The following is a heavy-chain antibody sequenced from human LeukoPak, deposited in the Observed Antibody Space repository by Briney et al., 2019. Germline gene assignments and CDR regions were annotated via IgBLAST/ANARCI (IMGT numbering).Heavy chain of an antibody. J-gene: IGHJ5*02. CDR3: ARDRSGGIAVAGTGWFDP. Sequence: SGTLSLTCAVSGGSIFSSSWWSWVRQPPGKGLEWIGQIFHSGSTSYSPSLKSRVTISVDKSKNQFSLKLTSVTAADTAVYYCARDRSGGIAVAGTGWFDPWGQGTLVTVSS. CDR2: IFHSGST. D-gene: IGHD6-19*01. V-gene: IGHV4-4*02. CDR1: GGSIFSSSW.